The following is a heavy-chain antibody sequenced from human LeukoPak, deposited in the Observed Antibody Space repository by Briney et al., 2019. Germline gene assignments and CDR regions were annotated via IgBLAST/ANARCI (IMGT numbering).Heavy chain of an antibody. V-gene: IGHV3-73*01. CDR1: GFTLSDSA. D-gene: IGHD1-26*01. CDR3: TRDRGTYNWLDP. J-gene: IGHJ5*02. Sequence: PGGSLRLSCEASGFTLSDSAIHWVRQASGKGLEWVGLIDRPAKSYATAYGASVGGRFTISRDDSKNTAYLQMDSLKTEDTALYYCTRDRGTYNWLDPWGQGTLVTVSS. CDR2: IDRPAKSYAT.